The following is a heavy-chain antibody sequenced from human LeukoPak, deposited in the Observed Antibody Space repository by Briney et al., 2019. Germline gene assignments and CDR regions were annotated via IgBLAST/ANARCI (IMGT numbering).Heavy chain of an antibody. Sequence: GGSLRLSCAASGLTFSDAWMTWVRQAPGKGLEWVGRILHKGSGGTTDYAAPVQGRFTISRDDSKDTLYLEMNSLKSEDTAVYYCSWIRGALGFYFIDVWGKGTTVTISS. V-gene: IGHV3-15*01. CDR1: GLTFSDAW. CDR3: SWIRGALGFYFIDV. J-gene: IGHJ6*03. D-gene: IGHD3-10*01. CDR2: ILHKGSGGTT.